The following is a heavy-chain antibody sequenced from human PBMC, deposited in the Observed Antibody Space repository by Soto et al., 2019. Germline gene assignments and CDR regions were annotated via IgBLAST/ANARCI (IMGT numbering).Heavy chain of an antibody. J-gene: IGHJ6*02. D-gene: IGHD2-2*01. CDR1: GGTFSSYA. CDR2: IIPIFGTA. Sequence: ASVKVSCKASGGTFSSYAISWVRQAPGQGLEWMGGIIPIFGTANYAQKFQGRVTITADESTSTAYMELSSLRSEDTAVYYCARDEDIVVVPTSMSGYYYSYTMDVWGQGTTVTVSS. V-gene: IGHV1-69*13. CDR3: ARDEDIVVVPTSMSGYYYSYTMDV.